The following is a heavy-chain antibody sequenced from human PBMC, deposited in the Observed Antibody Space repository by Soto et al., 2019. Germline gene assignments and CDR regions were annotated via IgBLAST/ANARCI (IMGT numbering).Heavy chain of an antibody. D-gene: IGHD6-19*01. Sequence: SETLSLTCTVSGGSISSSSYYWGWIRQPPGKGLEWIGSIYYSGSTYYNPSLKSRVTISVDTSKNQFSLKLSSVTAADTAVYYCARQAYRRGWLDYWGQGTLVTVSS. J-gene: IGHJ4*02. CDR3: ARQAYRRGWLDY. V-gene: IGHV4-39*01. CDR1: GGSISSSSYY. CDR2: IYYSGST.